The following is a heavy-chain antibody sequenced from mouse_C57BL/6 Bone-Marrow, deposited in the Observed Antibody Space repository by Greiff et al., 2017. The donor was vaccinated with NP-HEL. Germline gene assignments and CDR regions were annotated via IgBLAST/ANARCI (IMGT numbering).Heavy chain of an antibody. Sequence: EVQLQESGGDLVKPGGSLKLSCAASGFTFSSYGMSWVRQTPDKRLEWVATIGSGGSYTYYPDSVKGRFTISRDNAKNTLYLQMSSLKSEDTAMYYCARQAYYYGTYYAMDYWGQGTSVTVSS. D-gene: IGHD1-1*01. CDR1: GFTFSSYG. V-gene: IGHV5-6*01. CDR3: ARQAYYYGTYYAMDY. CDR2: IGSGGSYT. J-gene: IGHJ4*01.